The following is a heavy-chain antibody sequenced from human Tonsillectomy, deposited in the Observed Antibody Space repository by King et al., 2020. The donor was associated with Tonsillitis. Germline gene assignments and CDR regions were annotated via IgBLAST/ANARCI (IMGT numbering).Heavy chain of an antibody. CDR1: GFTFSSYE. D-gene: IGHD3-22*01. J-gene: IGHJ3*02. CDR2: ISSSGSTI. V-gene: IGHV3-48*03. CDR3: AREGIDYYDSSGYYRVDAFDI. Sequence: VQLVESGGGLVQPGGSLRLSCAASGFTFSSYEMNWVRQAPGKGLELVSYISSSGSTIYYADSVKGRFTISRDNAKNSLYLQMNSLRAEDTAVYYCAREGIDYYDSSGYYRVDAFDIWGQGTMVTVSS.